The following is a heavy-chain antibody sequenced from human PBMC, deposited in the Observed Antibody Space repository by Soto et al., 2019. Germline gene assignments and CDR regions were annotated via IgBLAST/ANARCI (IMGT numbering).Heavy chain of an antibody. D-gene: IGHD3-16*01. J-gene: IGHJ4*02. V-gene: IGHV3-53*01. CDR2: IHGGGST. Sequence: VQLVESGGGLIQPGGSLRLSCAASGFSVSNNHMTWVRQAAGKGLEWVSLIHGGGSTYYADSVKGRFTISRDNSKNTLYLQMDSLRAEDTAIYYCAGRLTTAATLDYWGQGTLVTLSS. CDR1: GFSVSNNH. CDR3: AGRLTTAATLDY.